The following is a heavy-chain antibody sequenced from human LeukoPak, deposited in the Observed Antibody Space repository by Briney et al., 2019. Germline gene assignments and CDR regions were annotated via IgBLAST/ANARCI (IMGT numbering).Heavy chain of an antibody. Sequence: ASVKVSCKASGYTFTSYDINWVRQATGQGLDWMGWINSKSGRTDYAKKFKARVSMTMNTSIRTAYMEVSSLRFEDTAVYYCARGRSGLAAAGTYDYWGQGTLITVSS. D-gene: IGHD6-13*01. CDR2: INSKSGRT. V-gene: IGHV1-8*01. J-gene: IGHJ4*02. CDR1: GYTFTSYD. CDR3: ARGRSGLAAAGTYDY.